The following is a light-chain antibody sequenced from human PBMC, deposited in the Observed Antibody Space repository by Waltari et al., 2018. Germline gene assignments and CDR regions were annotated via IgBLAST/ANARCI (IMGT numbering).Light chain of an antibody. J-gene: IGKJ1*01. CDR1: QRVSSY. Sequence: EIVLTQSPATLSLSPGERATLSCRASQRVSSYLAWYQQKPGQAPRLLIYDASNRATGIPARFSGSGSGTDFTLTISSLKPEDFAVYYCQQRSNWPWTFGQGTKVEIK. CDR3: QQRSNWPWT. CDR2: DAS. V-gene: IGKV3-11*01.